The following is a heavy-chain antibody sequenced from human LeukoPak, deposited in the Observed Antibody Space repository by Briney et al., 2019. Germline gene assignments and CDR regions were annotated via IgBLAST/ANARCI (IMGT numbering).Heavy chain of an antibody. CDR1: AGSISSSDW. J-gene: IGHJ4*02. CDR2: IYQTESP. D-gene: IGHD2-8*01. CDR3: ATYTNRLHY. V-gene: IGHV4-4*02. Sequence: SETLSLTCAVSAGSISSSDWWSWVRQPPGKGLEWIGYIYQTESPKYNASLQSRVTISLDRSKNQFSLKLTSVTAADTAVYYCATYTNRLHYWGQGTLVTVSS.